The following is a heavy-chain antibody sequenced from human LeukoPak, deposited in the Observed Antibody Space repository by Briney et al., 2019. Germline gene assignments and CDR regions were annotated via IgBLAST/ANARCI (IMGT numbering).Heavy chain of an antibody. Sequence: GGSLRLSCAASGFTFSGYSMNWVRRAPGKGLEWVSSISNSDNDIYYADSVRGRFTISRDNAKNSLYLQMNSLRAEDTAVYYCARLGYSSSWYVGGYYYYYGMDVWGQGTTVTVSS. J-gene: IGHJ6*02. V-gene: IGHV3-21*04. CDR2: ISNSDNDI. CDR3: ARLGYSSSWYVGGYYYYYGMDV. D-gene: IGHD6-13*01. CDR1: GFTFSGYS.